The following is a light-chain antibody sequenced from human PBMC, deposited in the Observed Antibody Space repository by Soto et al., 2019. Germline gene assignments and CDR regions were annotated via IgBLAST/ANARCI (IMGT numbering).Light chain of an antibody. CDR1: QSISSW. CDR2: DAS. V-gene: IGKV1-5*01. Sequence: DIQMTQTRSTLSASVGDRVTITCRASQSISSWLAWYQQKPGKAPKLLIYDASSLESGVPSRFSGSGSGTEFTLTISSLQPDDFATYDCQQYNSYPRTFGQWTKVDIK. J-gene: IGKJ1*01. CDR3: QQYNSYPRT.